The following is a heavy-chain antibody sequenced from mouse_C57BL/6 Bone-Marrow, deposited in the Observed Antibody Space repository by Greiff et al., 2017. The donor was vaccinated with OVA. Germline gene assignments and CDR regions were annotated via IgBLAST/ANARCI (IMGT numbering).Heavy chain of an antibody. V-gene: IGHV1-15*01. CDR3: AKPYYSDSSYFDY. J-gene: IGHJ2*01. CDR1: GYTFTDYE. D-gene: IGHD1-1*01. CDR2: IDPETDGT. Sequence: VQLQQSGAELVRPGASVTLSCKASGYTFTDYEMHWVKQTPVHGLEWIGAIDPETDGTAYNQKFKGKAILTADKSSSTAYMELRSLTSEDTADYYGAKPYYSDSSYFDYWGKGTTLTVSS.